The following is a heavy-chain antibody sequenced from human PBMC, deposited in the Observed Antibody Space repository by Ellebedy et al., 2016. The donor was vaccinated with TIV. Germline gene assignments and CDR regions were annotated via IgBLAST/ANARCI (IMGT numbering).Heavy chain of an antibody. Sequence: GGSLRLSXEASGFTFSGYGMYWVRQAPGKGLEWVAVIWYDGSKKYYGDSVKGRFTISRDNGRNTLYLQMNSLRAEDTAVYYCARSSFPKSGYLSDIDFWGQGTLVTVSS. J-gene: IGHJ4*02. CDR1: GFTFSGYG. V-gene: IGHV3-33*07. D-gene: IGHD3-22*01. CDR3: ARSSFPKSGYLSDIDF. CDR2: IWYDGSKK.